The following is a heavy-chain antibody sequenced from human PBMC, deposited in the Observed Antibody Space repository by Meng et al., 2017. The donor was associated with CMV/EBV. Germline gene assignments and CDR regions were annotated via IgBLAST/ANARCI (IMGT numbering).Heavy chain of an antibody. J-gene: IGHJ4*02. CDR1: GGSISSSNW. D-gene: IGHD3-3*01. Sequence: CAVSGGSISSSNWWSWVRQPPGKGLEWIGGIYHSGSTNYNPSLKSRVTISVDKSKNQFSLKLSSVTAADTAVYYCARALGGPLRFLEWGQGTLVTVSS. CDR2: IYHSGST. V-gene: IGHV4-4*02. CDR3: ARALGGPLRFLE.